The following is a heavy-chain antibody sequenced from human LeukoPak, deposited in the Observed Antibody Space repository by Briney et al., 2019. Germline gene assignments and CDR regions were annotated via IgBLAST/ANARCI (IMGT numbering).Heavy chain of an antibody. CDR1: GFTFSSYA. J-gene: IGHJ4*02. D-gene: IGHD5-24*01. Sequence: AGGSLRLSCAASGFTFSSYAMSWVRQAPGKGLECVSAISSSGGSTYYADSVKGRFTISRDNSKNTLYLQMNSLRVEDTAVYYCAKDPYGYNSYYFDYWGQGTLGTVSS. V-gene: IGHV3-23*01. CDR2: ISSSGGST. CDR3: AKDPYGYNSYYFDY.